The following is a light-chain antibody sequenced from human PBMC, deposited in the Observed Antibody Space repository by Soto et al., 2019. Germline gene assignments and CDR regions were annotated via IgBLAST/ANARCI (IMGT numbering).Light chain of an antibody. Sequence: QSALTQPPSASGSPGQSVTISCTGTSSDIGTYDYVSWYQHLPDKAPKLIIYEVSKRPSGVPDRFSGSKSGNTASLTISGLQAEDEADYYCSSYTSSSTYVFGTGTKVTVL. CDR1: SSDIGTYDY. CDR3: SSYTSSSTYV. J-gene: IGLJ1*01. V-gene: IGLV2-18*02. CDR2: EVS.